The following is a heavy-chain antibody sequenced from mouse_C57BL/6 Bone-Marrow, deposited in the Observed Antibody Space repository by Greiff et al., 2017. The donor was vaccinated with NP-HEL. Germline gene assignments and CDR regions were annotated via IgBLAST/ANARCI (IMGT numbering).Heavy chain of an antibody. V-gene: IGHV1-9*01. J-gene: IGHJ3*01. Sequence: VQLQESGAELMKPGASVKLSCKATGYTFTGYWIEWVKQRPGHGLEWIGEILPGGGSTNYNEKFKGKATFTADTSSNTAYMQLSSLTTEDSAIYYCARGVYYGSSGAYWGQGTLVTVSA. CDR3: ARGVYYGSSGAY. CDR1: GYTFTGYW. D-gene: IGHD1-1*01. CDR2: ILPGGGST.